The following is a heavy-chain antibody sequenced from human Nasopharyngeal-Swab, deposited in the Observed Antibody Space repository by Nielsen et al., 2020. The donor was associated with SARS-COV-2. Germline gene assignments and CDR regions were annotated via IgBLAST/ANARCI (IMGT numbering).Heavy chain of an antibody. CDR3: ARGGGGGITIFGVPTTYYYYYGMDV. CDR2: IYYSGST. V-gene: IGHV4-30-4*01. J-gene: IGHJ6*02. Sequence: RQAPGKGLEWIGYIYYSGSTYYNPSLKSRVTISVDTSKNQFSLKLSSVTAADTAVYYCARGGGGGITIFGVPTTYYYYYGMDVWGQGTTVTVSS. D-gene: IGHD3-3*01.